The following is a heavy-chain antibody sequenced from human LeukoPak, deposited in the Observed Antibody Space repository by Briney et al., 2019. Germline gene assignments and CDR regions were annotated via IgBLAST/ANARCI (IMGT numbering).Heavy chain of an antibody. V-gene: IGHV1-3*04. J-gene: IGHJ4*02. CDR1: GYTFTNYA. CDR3: ARGLWSAHRREYYFDS. CDR2: IKTGNGDT. D-gene: IGHD3-3*01. Sequence: ASVKVSCKASGYTFTNYAVNWMRQAPGQRLEWIGLIKTGNGDTMFSQNYQARVTITRDAYASTAYMELSSLTSEDTAVYFSARGLWSAHRREYYFDSWGQGTLVTVSS.